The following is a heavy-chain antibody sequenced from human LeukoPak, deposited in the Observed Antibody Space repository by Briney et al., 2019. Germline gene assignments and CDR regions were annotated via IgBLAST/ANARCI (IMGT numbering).Heavy chain of an antibody. CDR1: GFTFSSYA. Sequence: PGGSLRLSCAASGFTFSSYAMHWVRQAPGKGLEWVAVISYDGSNKYYADSVKGRFTISRDNSKNTLYLQMNSLRAEDTAVYYCARTAEYSSSFVGYFDYWGQGTLVTVSS. CDR2: ISYDGSNK. J-gene: IGHJ4*02. V-gene: IGHV3-30-3*01. CDR3: ARTAEYSSSFVGYFDY. D-gene: IGHD6-6*01.